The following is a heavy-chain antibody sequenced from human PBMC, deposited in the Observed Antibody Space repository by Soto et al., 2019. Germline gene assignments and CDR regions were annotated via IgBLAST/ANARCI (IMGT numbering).Heavy chain of an antibody. V-gene: IGHV3-30*18. CDR3: AKEDSSSWSASADY. D-gene: IGHD6-13*01. CDR1: GFTFSSYG. CDR2: ISYDGSNK. Sequence: QVQLVESGGGVVQPGRSLRLSCAASGFTFSSYGMHWVRQAPGKGLEWVEVISYDGSNKYYADSVKGRFTISRDNSKNTLYLQMNSLRAEDTAVYYCAKEDSSSWSASADYWGQGTLVTVSS. J-gene: IGHJ4*02.